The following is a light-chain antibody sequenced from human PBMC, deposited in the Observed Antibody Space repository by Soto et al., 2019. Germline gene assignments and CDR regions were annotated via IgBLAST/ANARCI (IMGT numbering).Light chain of an antibody. CDR2: EGT. CDR1: SSDVGSYNL. Sequence: QSVLTQPASVSGSPGQSITISCTGTSSDVGSYNLVYWYQHHPGKAPKLIIYEGTKRPSGVSNRFSGSKSGNTASLTISGLQAEDEADYYCCSYAGSRVFGGGTKLTVL. CDR3: CSYAGSRV. V-gene: IGLV2-23*01. J-gene: IGLJ3*02.